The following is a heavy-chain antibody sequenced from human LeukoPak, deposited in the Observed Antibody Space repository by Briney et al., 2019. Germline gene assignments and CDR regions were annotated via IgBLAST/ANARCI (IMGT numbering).Heavy chain of an antibody. CDR1: GFTFSRYS. V-gene: IGHV3-64*01. CDR2: ISNNGGST. CDR3: ARDPGASRFDP. Sequence: GGSQRLSCAASGFTFSRYSMHWVRQAPGKGLEYVSAISNNGGSTYYAKSVKGRFTISRDNSKNTLYLQMGSLRAEDMAVYYCARDPGASRFDPWGQGTLVTVSS. J-gene: IGHJ5*02.